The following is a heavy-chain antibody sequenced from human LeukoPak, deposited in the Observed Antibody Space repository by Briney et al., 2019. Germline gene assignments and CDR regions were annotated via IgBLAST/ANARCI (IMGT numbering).Heavy chain of an antibody. CDR3: VREEYYDFGSSHWSY. J-gene: IGHJ4*02. Sequence: GASVKVSCKASGYSFTNYGISWVRQAPGQGLEWMGWISVKNGITDYAQKFQDRVTMTTDTFTTTAYMEMGSLRSDDTAVYYCVREEYYDFGSSHWSYWGQGTLVTVSS. CDR2: ISVKNGIT. CDR1: GYSFTNYG. V-gene: IGHV1-18*01. D-gene: IGHD3-3*01.